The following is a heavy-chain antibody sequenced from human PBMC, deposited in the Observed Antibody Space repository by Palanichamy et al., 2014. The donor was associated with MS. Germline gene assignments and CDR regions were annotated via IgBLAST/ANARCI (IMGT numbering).Heavy chain of an antibody. CDR2: ITSSSSAT. D-gene: IGHD3-10*01. Sequence: SGEGLARPGGSLRLSCAASGFTFSSHSIHWVRQAPGKGHEWLSYITSSSSATHYGDSVKGRFTISRDNAKNSVYLQMNSLRDEDTGVYYCARGTGPGDYLIDYWGRGTLVSVSS. J-gene: IGHJ4*02. CDR3: ARGTGPGDYLIDY. V-gene: IGHV3-48*02. CDR1: GFTFSSHS.